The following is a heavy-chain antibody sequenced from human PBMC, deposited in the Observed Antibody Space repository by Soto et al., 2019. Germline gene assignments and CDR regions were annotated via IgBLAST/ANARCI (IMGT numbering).Heavy chain of an antibody. CDR2: IDWDDDK. CDR1: GFSLSTSGMC. CDR3: ARIDYYGSGSYTYYYYGMDV. V-gene: IGHV2-70*11. Sequence: SGPTLVNPTQTLTLTCTFSGFSLSTSGMCVSWIRQPPGKALEWLARIDWDDDKYYSTSLKTRLTISKDTSKNQVVLTMTNMDPVDTATYYCARIDYYGSGSYTYYYYGMDVWGQGTTVTVSS. D-gene: IGHD3-10*01. J-gene: IGHJ6*02.